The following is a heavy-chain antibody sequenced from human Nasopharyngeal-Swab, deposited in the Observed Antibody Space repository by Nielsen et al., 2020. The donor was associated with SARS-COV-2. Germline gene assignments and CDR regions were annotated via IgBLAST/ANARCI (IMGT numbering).Heavy chain of an antibody. CDR1: GYTPTELS. J-gene: IGHJ4*02. CDR2: FDPEDGET. V-gene: IGHV1-24*01. CDR3: TTVAGSYGRFDY. Sequence: ASLKVSLKVFGYTPTELSMHWVGQAPGKGLEWVGGFDPEDGETIYAQKFQGRVTMTEDTSTDTAYMELSSLTSEDTAVYYCTTVAGSYGRFDYWGQGTLVTVSS. D-gene: IGHD1-26*01.